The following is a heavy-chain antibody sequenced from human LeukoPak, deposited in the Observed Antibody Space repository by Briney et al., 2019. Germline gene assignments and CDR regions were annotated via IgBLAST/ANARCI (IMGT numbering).Heavy chain of an antibody. CDR3: ARQRDYADYLDAFDV. Sequence: SETLSLTCAVYGGSFSGYYWSWIRQPPGKGLEWIGEINHSGSTNYNPSLKSRVTISVDASKNQFSLKLSSVTAADTAIYYCARQRDYADYLDAFDVWGQGTMVTVSS. J-gene: IGHJ3*01. CDR1: GGSFSGYY. CDR2: INHSGST. D-gene: IGHD4-17*01. V-gene: IGHV4-34*01.